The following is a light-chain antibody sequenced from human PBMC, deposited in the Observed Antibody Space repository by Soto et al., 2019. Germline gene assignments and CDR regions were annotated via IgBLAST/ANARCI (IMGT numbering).Light chain of an antibody. CDR1: SNDVGYYNY. CDR2: EVT. J-gene: IGLJ3*02. V-gene: IGLV2-14*01. Sequence: QSALSQPASVSGSPGQSITISCTGTSNDVGYYNYVSWYQQHPGQAPKLMISEVTTRPSGVSDRFSGSKSGNTASLTISRLQAEDEAHYYCSSYTNAYTQEFGGGTKLTVL. CDR3: SSYTNAYTQE.